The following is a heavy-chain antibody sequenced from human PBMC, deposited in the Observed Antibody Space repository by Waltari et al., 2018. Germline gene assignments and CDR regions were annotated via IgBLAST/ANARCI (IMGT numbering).Heavy chain of an antibody. V-gene: IGHV4-39*01. CDR2: ISYNGAT. J-gene: IGHJ3*01. CDR1: GGSITTNRHY. CDR3: ATYIGASVGTAAFDV. D-gene: IGHD5-12*01. Sequence: QLQLQESGPGLVKPSETLALTCSVSGGSITTNRHYWGWIRQPPGQGMGWIGTISYNGATYSSPSLRGRLTLSRDTAMNQLSLKLGSVTAADTAVYYCATYIGASVGTAAFDVWGQGTMVTVSS.